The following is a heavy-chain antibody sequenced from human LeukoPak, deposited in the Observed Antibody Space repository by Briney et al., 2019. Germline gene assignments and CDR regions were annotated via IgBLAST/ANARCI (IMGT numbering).Heavy chain of an antibody. CDR3: ARTNFFAY. Sequence: PGGSLRLSCAASGFTFSSYAMSWVRQAPGKGLEWVSAISGSGGSTYYADSVKGRFTISGDDAKNSLFLQMNSLRAEDTAVYYCARTNFFAYWGQGTLVTVSS. CDR2: ISGSGGST. J-gene: IGHJ4*02. V-gene: IGHV3-23*01. CDR1: GFTFSSYA.